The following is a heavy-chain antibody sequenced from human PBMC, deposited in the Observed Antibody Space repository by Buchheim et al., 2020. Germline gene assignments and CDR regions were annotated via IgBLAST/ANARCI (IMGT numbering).Heavy chain of an antibody. CDR2: ISGGGGNT. V-gene: IGHV3-23*01. CDR3: AKDRIGYDRQIDY. Sequence: EMELLESGGGLVQPGGSLRLSCAASGFTFGHHAMSWVRQAPGKGLEWVSTISGGGGNTYYADSVQGRFTISRDNSKSTLYLQMNSLRAEDTAVYYCAKDRIGYDRQIDYWGQGTL. D-gene: IGHD3-22*01. J-gene: IGHJ4*02. CDR1: GFTFGHHA.